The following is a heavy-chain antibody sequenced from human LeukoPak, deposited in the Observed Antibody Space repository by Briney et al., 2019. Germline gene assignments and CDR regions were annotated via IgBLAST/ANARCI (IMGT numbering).Heavy chain of an antibody. D-gene: IGHD6-13*01. CDR3: ARVAPTSSSWYIFDY. Sequence: ASVKVSCKASGGTFSNYAISWVRQAPGQGLEWMGGIIPIFGIANYAQKFQGRVTITADESSSTAYMELSSLRSEDSAVYYCARVAPTSSSWYIFDYWGQGTLVTVSS. CDR2: IIPIFGIA. V-gene: IGHV1-69*13. J-gene: IGHJ4*02. CDR1: GGTFSNYA.